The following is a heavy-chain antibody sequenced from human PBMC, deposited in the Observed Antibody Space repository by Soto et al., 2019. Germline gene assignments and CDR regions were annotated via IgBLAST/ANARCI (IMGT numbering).Heavy chain of an antibody. V-gene: IGHV3-48*02. CDR3: ARYFGDIVVVQAADSEGYYYYYGMDV. CDR2: ISSSSSTI. Sequence: EVQLVESGGGLVQPGGSLRLSCAASGFTFSSYSMNWVRQAPGKGLEWVSYISSSSSTIYYADSVKGRFTISRDNAKNSLYLQMNSLRDEDTAVYYCARYFGDIVVVQAADSEGYYYYYGMDVWGQGTTVTVSS. J-gene: IGHJ6*02. CDR1: GFTFSSYS. D-gene: IGHD2-2*01.